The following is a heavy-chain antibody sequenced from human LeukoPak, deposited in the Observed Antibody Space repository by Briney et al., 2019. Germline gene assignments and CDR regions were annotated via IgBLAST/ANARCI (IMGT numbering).Heavy chain of an antibody. CDR3: ASSRGYSGYKDYYYYGMDV. V-gene: IGHV4-59*08. J-gene: IGHJ6*02. CDR2: IYYSGST. CDR1: GGSISSYY. D-gene: IGHD5-12*01. Sequence: SETLSLTCTVSGGSISSYYWSWIRQPPGKGLEWIGYIYYSGSTNYNPSLKSRVTISVDTSKNQFSLKLSSVTAADTAVYYCASSRGYSGYKDYYYYGMDVWGQGTTVTVSS.